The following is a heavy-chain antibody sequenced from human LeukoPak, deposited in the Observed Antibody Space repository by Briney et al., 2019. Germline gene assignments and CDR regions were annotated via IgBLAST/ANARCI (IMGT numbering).Heavy chain of an antibody. J-gene: IGHJ4*02. CDR2: ISYDGSNK. CDR3: ARDSPEIQLWLNFGY. V-gene: IGHV3-30*04. CDR1: GFTFSSYA. D-gene: IGHD5-18*01. Sequence: GGSLRLSCAASGFTFSSYAMHWVRQAPGKGLEWVAVISYDGSNKYYADSMKGRFTISRDNSKNTLYLQMNSLRAEDTAVYYCARDSPEIQLWLNFGYWGQGTLVTVSS.